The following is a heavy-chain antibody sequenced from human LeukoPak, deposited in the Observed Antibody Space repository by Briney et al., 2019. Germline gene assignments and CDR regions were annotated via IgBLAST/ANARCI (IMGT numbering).Heavy chain of an antibody. CDR2: VYYSGST. CDR3: ARDRTPSDYASDI. V-gene: IGHV4-61*08. CDR1: GGSVSSGGYY. D-gene: IGHD2-21*01. Sequence: PSETLSLTCTVSGGSVSSGGYYWSWIRQPPGKGLEWIGYVYYSGSTNYNPSLKSRVTISVDTSKNEFSLKLSSVTAAGTAVYYCARDRTPSDYASDIWGQGTMVTVSS. J-gene: IGHJ3*02.